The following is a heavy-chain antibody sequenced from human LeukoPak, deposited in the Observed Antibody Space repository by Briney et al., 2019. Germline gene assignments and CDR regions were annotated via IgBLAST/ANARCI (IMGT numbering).Heavy chain of an antibody. D-gene: IGHD4-17*01. V-gene: IGHV3-49*04. Sequence: PGGSLRLSCTASGFTFGDYAMSWVRQAPGKGLEWVGFIRSKAYGATTEYAASVKGRFTISRDDSKSIAYLQMNSLKTEDTAVYYCTRDQRFYGDYYWGQGTLVTVSS. CDR3: TRDQRFYGDYY. CDR2: IRSKAYGATT. J-gene: IGHJ4*02. CDR1: GFTFGDYA.